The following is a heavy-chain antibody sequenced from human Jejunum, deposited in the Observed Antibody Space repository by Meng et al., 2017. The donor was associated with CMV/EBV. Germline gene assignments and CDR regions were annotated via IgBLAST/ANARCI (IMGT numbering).Heavy chain of an antibody. CDR3: ARDWLNKAMDV. D-gene: IGHD1/OR15-1a*01. V-gene: IGHV3-11*01. Sequence: SGFALSDYYMVWIRQTPGRGLECILFIGNGYSGSAMYYADSVKGRFTVSRDNAENSLYLQMNSLRAEDTGVYYCARDWLNKAMDVWGQGTTVTVSS. CDR2: IGNGYSGSAM. CDR1: GFALSDYY. J-gene: IGHJ6*02.